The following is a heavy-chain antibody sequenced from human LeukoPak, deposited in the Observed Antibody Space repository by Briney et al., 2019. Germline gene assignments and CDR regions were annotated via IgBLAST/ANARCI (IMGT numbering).Heavy chain of an antibody. CDR3: AKGSSGPHPYYFDY. J-gene: IGHJ4*02. V-gene: IGHV3-23*01. CDR1: GFTFSSYA. D-gene: IGHD3-22*01. CDR2: ITDSGGST. Sequence: GGSLRLSCAASGFTFSSYAMSWVRQAPGEGLEWVSAITDSGGSTYYSDSVKGRFTISRDNSKNTLYLQMNTLRAEDTAIYYCAKGSSGPHPYYFDYWGQGTLVTVSS.